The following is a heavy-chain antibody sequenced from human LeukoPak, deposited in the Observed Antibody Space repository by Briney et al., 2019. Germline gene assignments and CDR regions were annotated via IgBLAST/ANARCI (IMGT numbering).Heavy chain of an antibody. V-gene: IGHV1-8*03. CDR3: ARLHRPDYDFWSGYPFDP. CDR1: GYTFTSYD. Sequence: ASVKVSCKASGYTFTSYDINWVRQATGQGLEWMGWMNPNSGNTGYAQKFQGRVTITRNTSISTAYMELSSLRSEDTAVCYCARLHRPDYDFWSGYPFDPWGQGTLVTVSS. J-gene: IGHJ5*02. D-gene: IGHD3-3*01. CDR2: MNPNSGNT.